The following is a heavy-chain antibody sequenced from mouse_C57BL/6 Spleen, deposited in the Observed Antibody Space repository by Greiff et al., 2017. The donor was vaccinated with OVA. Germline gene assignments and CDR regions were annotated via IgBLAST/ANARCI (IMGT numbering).Heavy chain of an antibody. CDR1: GYTFTSYW. J-gene: IGHJ4*01. D-gene: IGHD2-1*01. Sequence: QVQLQQPGAELVKPGASVKLSCKASGYTFTSYWMQWVKQRPGQGLEWIGEIDPSDSYTNYNQKFKGKATLTVDTSSSTAYLQLSSLTSEDAAVYYCARSLYGNYMDDWGQGTSVTVAS. V-gene: IGHV1-50*01. CDR3: ARSLYGNYMDD. CDR2: IDPSDSYT.